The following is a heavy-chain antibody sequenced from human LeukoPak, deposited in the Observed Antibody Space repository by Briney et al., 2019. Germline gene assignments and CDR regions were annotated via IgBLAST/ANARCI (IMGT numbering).Heavy chain of an antibody. Sequence: GGSRRLSCAASGFNFNDYAMHWVRQAPGKGLEWVSAISGSGYSTYYADSVKGRFTISRDNSKNTLYLQMNSLRAEDTAVYYCAKSGSGYYLFDYWGQGTLVTVSS. J-gene: IGHJ4*02. CDR3: AKSGSGYYLFDY. CDR1: GFNFNDYA. D-gene: IGHD3-22*01. V-gene: IGHV3-23*01. CDR2: ISGSGYST.